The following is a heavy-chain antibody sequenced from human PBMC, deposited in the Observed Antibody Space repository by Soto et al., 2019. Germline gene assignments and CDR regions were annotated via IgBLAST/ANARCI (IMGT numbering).Heavy chain of an antibody. CDR1: GYTFTSYA. J-gene: IGHJ4*02. CDR2: INAGNGNT. D-gene: IGHD2-15*01. V-gene: IGHV1-3*01. Sequence: QVQLVQSGAEVKKPGASVKVSCKASGYTFTSYAMHWVRQAPGQRLEWMGWINAGNGNTKYSQTFQGRVTITMDTAPSTAYMELSSLRSEDTAVYYCARDLGGWPDYWGQGTLVTVSS. CDR3: ARDLGGWPDY.